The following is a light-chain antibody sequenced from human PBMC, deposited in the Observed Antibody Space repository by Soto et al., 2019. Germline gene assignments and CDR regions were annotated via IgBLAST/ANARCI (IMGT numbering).Light chain of an antibody. CDR3: QQYNNWPT. J-gene: IGKJ5*01. Sequence: KVMTQSPATLSMSPGERATLSCRASQSVSSNLAWYQQKPGQAPRLLIYGASTRATGIPARFSGSGSGTEFTLTISSLQSEDFAVHYCQQYNNWPTFGQGTRLEIK. V-gene: IGKV3-15*01. CDR1: QSVSSN. CDR2: GAS.